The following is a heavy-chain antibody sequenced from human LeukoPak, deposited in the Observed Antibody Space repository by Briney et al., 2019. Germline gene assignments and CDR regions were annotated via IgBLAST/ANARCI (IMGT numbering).Heavy chain of an antibody. D-gene: IGHD3-10*01. CDR2: INHSGST. CDR1: GGSFSGYY. CDR3: ARRSHYYGSGGPDY. V-gene: IGHV4-34*01. J-gene: IGHJ4*02. Sequence: KTSETLSLTCAVYGGSFSGYYWSWIRQPPGKGLEWIGEINHSGSTNYNPSLKSRVTISVDTSKNQFSLKLSSVTAADTAVYYCARRSHYYGSGGPDYWGQGTLVTVSS.